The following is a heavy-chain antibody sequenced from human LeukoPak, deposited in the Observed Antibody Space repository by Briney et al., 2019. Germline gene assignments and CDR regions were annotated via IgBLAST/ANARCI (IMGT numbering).Heavy chain of an antibody. Sequence: PGASLRLSCAASGFTFSSYAMSWVRQAPGKELDWVSAIDGSGANTLYAGSVKGRFTISRDNSKNTLYLQMNSLRAEDTALYFCVKRTVAGQFNYWGQGTLVTVSS. CDR2: IDGSGANT. CDR3: VKRTVAGQFNY. J-gene: IGHJ4*02. CDR1: GFTFSSYA. V-gene: IGHV3-23*01. D-gene: IGHD6-19*01.